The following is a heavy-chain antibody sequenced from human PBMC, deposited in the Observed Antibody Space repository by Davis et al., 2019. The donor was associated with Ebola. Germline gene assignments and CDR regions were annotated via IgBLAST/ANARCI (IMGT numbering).Heavy chain of an antibody. J-gene: IGHJ4*02. V-gene: IGHV3-23*01. Sequence: GGSLRLSCAASGFTFSSYAMSWVRQAPGKGLEWVSAISGSGGSTYYADSVKGRFTISRDNSKNTVYLQMNSLRAEDTAVYYCARASSRLRLGELSLYLGYYFDYWGQGTLVTVSS. CDR1: GFTFSSYA. CDR2: ISGSGGST. CDR3: ARASSRLRLGELSLYLGYYFDY. D-gene: IGHD3-16*02.